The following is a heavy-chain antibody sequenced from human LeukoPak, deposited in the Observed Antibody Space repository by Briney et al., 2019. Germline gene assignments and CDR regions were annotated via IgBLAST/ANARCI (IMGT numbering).Heavy chain of an antibody. CDR2: IYYSGST. V-gene: IGHV4-31*03. CDR3: ARGVYDSSGYYGFDP. CDR1: GVSISSGGYY. J-gene: IGHJ5*02. Sequence: SETLSLTCTVSGVSISSGGYYWSWIRQHPGKGLEWIGYIYYSGSTYYNPSLKSRVTISVDTSKNQFSLKLSSVTAADTAVYYCARGVYDSSGYYGFDPWGQGTLVTVSS. D-gene: IGHD3-22*01.